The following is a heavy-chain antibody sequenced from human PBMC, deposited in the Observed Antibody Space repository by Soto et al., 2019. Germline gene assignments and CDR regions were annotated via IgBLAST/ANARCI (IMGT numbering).Heavy chain of an antibody. V-gene: IGHV1-46*01. CDR2: INPNGGST. CDR1: GYTFINYY. J-gene: IGHJ6*02. Sequence: QVQLVQSGAEVKKPGASVEVSCKASGYTFINYYIHWVRQAPGQGLECMGIINPNGGSTTYAQNFHGRVTMTRDTSTSTVYMELNSLRSEDTAVYFCARDGWFSALRVPFGMDVWGQGTTVTVSS. D-gene: IGHD3-10*01. CDR3: ARDGWFSALRVPFGMDV.